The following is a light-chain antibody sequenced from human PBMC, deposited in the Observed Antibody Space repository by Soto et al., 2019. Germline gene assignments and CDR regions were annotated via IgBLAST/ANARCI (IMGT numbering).Light chain of an antibody. Sequence: EIVLTQSPATLSLSPGERATLSCRASQSVSSYLAWYQQKPGQAPRLLIYDASNRATGIPARFSGSGSGTNFTLTSSRLEPEDFAVYYCQQRSNFTFGQGTRLEIK. CDR1: QSVSSY. CDR3: QQRSNFT. J-gene: IGKJ5*01. V-gene: IGKV3-11*01. CDR2: DAS.